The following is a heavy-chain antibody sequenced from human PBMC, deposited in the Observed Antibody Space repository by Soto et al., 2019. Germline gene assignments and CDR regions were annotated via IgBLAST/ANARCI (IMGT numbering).Heavy chain of an antibody. Sequence: QITLKESGPTLVKPTQTLTLTCTFSGFSLSTSGVGVGWIRQPPGKALEWLALIYWDDDKRYSPSLKSRLTITTDTSKNQVVLTMTNMDPVDTATYYCAHFTYGSPFGPYYYCGMDVWGQGTTVTVSS. CDR2: IYWDDDK. CDR1: GFSLSTSGVG. CDR3: AHFTYGSPFGPYYYCGMDV. J-gene: IGHJ6*02. V-gene: IGHV2-5*02. D-gene: IGHD3-3*01.